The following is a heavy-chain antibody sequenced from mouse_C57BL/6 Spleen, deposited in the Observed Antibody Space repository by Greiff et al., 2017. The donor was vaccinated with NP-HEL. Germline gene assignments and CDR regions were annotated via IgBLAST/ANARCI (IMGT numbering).Heavy chain of an antibody. CDR2: ISYDGSN. V-gene: IGHV3-6*01. CDR3: AGNYYGNYDFDY. CDR1: GYSITSGYY. J-gene: IGHJ2*01. D-gene: IGHD2-1*01. Sequence: EVQRVESGPGLVKPSQSLSLTCSVTGYSITSGYYWNWIRQFPGNKLEWMGYISYDGSNNYNPSLKNRISITRDTSKNQFFLKLNSVTTEDTATYYCAGNYYGNYDFDYWGQGTTLTVSS.